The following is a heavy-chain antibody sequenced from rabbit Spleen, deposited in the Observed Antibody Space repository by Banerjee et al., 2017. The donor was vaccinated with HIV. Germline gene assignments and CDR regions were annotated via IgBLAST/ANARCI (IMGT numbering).Heavy chain of an antibody. Sequence: QEQLEESGGGLVQPEGSLTLTCTASGFSISSSYWMCWVRQAPGKGLELIACVSTTTGSTNYASWAKGRFTISRDTNENTVSLKMTSLTAADTATYFCARGYGTVSLHGYATVNLWGPGTLVTVS. J-gene: IGHJ4*01. CDR2: VSTTTGST. CDR3: ARGYGTVSLHGYATVNL. D-gene: IGHD6-1*01. CDR1: GFSISSSYW. V-gene: IGHV1S45*01.